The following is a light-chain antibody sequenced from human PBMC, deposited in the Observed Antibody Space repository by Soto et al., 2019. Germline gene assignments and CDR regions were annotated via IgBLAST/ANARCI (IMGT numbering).Light chain of an antibody. CDR1: QSVSSN. CDR3: QQYNNWRT. CDR2: GAS. J-gene: IGKJ1*01. V-gene: IGKV3-15*01. Sequence: DIVMTQSPATLSVSPGLRSTLSCRAIQSVSSNLAWYQQKPGQAPRILIYGASTRATGIPARFIGSGSGTEFTLTIRSLKSEDFAVDYCQQYNNWRTFCQGTKVDIK.